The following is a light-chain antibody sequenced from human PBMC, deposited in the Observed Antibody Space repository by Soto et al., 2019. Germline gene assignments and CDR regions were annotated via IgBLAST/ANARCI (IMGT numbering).Light chain of an antibody. V-gene: IGLV1-44*01. CDR1: SSNVGSNT. CDR2: TNN. Sequence: QSVLTQSPSTSGTPGQGVTISCSGSSSNVGSNTVNWYQQLPGTAPKLLIYTNNHRPSGVPDRFSGSKSGTSASLAISGLQSEDEADYYCAAWDDSLNGVVFGGGTKLTVL. CDR3: AAWDDSLNGVV. J-gene: IGLJ2*01.